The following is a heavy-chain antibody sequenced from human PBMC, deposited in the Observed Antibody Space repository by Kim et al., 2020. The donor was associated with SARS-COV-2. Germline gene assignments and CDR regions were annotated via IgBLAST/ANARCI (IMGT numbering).Heavy chain of an antibody. D-gene: IGHD2-2*01. CDR1: EFTFSSYS. J-gene: IGHJ4*02. CDR3: ANGGSSSSWAHLY. V-gene: IGHV3-23*01. Sequence: GGSLRLSCAASEFTFSSYSMRWVRQAPGKGLEWVSGISGTGGSTFYADSVKGRFTISRDNSKNTLYLQMNSLRAEDTAVYYCANGGSSSSWAHLYWGQGTLVTVSS. CDR2: ISGTGGST.